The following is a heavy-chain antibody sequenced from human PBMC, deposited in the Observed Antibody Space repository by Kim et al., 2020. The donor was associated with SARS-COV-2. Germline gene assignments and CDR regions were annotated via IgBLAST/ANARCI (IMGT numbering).Heavy chain of an antibody. D-gene: IGHD2-2*01. J-gene: IGHJ4*02. CDR3: ARGVDCSTTSCYWVDY. CDR1: GYTFTSYG. CDR2: ISAYNGNT. V-gene: IGHV1-18*04. Sequence: ASVKVSCKASGYTFTSYGINWVRQAPGQGLEWMGWISAYNGNTNYAQRLQGRVTMTTDTSTSTTYMELRSLRSDDTAVYYCARGVDCSTTSCYWVDYWGQGTLVTVSS.